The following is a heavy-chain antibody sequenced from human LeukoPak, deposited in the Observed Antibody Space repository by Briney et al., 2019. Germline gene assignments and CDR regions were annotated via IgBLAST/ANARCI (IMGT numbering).Heavy chain of an antibody. CDR2: IDQGGSTK. V-gene: IGHV3-7*01. CDR3: LRDKGGRCGSIYYDDFDV. J-gene: IGHJ3*01. Sequence: GGSLRLSCAASGFTFNTYWMIWVRQAPGKGLEWVANIDQGGSTKYYADSLKGRFTISRDNAKNSLYLQMNSLRAEDTAFYCCLRDKGGRCGSIYYDDFDVWGQGTTVTVSS. D-gene: IGHD4-17*01. CDR1: GFTFNTYW.